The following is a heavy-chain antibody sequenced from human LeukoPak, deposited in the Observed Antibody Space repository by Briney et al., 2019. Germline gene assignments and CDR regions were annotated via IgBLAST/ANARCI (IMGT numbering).Heavy chain of an antibody. CDR3: ARGRLARIPYFDS. D-gene: IGHD6-19*01. Sequence: SETLSLTCSVFGVSISSGSHFWRWIRQLPGKGLERLGYVDYSGTIYYNSSLESRLTLSVDTSNNQFSLDLRSMTAADTAVYYCARGRLARIPYFDSWGQGALVAVSS. V-gene: IGHV4-31*03. J-gene: IGHJ4*02. CDR1: GVSISSGSHF. CDR2: VDYSGTI.